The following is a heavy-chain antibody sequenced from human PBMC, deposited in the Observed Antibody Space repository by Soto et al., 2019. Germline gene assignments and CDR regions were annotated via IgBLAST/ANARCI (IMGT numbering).Heavy chain of an antibody. CDR3: TRDYYDFVADV. CDR1: GFIFSSYS. CDR2: ISPSSTYI. Sequence: EVQLVESGGGLVKPGGSLRLSCAASGFIFSSYSMNWVRQAPGKGLEWVSSISPSSTYIYYADSVKGRFTISRDTAENSLYLQMNSLRAEDTAVYYCTRDYYDFVADVWGKGTTVTVSS. D-gene: IGHD3-3*01. J-gene: IGHJ6*04. V-gene: IGHV3-21*01.